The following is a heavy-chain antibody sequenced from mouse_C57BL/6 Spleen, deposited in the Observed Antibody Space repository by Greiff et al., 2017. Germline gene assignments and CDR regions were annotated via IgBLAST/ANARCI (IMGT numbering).Heavy chain of an antibody. CDR2: IDPSDSET. CDR1: GYTFTSSW. D-gene: IGHD1-1*01. CDR3: ATPITTVVAPDY. Sequence: VQLQQPGAELVRPGSSVKLSCKASGYTFTSSWMHWVKQRPIQGLEWIGNIDPSDSETHYNQKFKDKATLTVDKSSSTAYMQLSSLTSEDSAVYYCATPITTVVAPDYWGQGTTLTVSS. J-gene: IGHJ2*01. V-gene: IGHV1-52*01.